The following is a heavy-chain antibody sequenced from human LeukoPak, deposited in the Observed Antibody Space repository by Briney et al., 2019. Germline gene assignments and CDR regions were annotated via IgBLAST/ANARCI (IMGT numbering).Heavy chain of an antibody. Sequence: ASVNVSCKASGYTFTGYYMHWVRQAPGQGLEWMGWINPNSGGTNYAQKFQGWVTMTRDTSISTAYMELSRLRSDDTAVYYCARDAQPGGGYYYDSSGYYYGSRATNPGTYGMDVWGQGTTVTVSS. J-gene: IGHJ6*01. V-gene: IGHV1-2*04. D-gene: IGHD3-22*01. CDR1: GYTFTGYY. CDR2: INPNSGGT. CDR3: ARDAQPGGGYYYDSSGYYYGSRATNPGTYGMDV.